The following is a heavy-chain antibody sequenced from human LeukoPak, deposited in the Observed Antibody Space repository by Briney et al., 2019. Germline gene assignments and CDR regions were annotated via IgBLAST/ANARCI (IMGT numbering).Heavy chain of an antibody. CDR1: GGTFSSYA. CDR2: IIPIFGTA. V-gene: IGHV1-69*05. CDR3: ARGSYSTNYLGYFDY. J-gene: IGHJ4*02. Sequence: SVKVSCKASGGTFSSYAISWVRQAPGQGLEWMGGIIPIFGTANYAQKFQGRVTITTDESTSTACMELSSLRSEDTAVYYCARGSYSTNYLGYFDYWGQGTLVTVSS. D-gene: IGHD4-11*01.